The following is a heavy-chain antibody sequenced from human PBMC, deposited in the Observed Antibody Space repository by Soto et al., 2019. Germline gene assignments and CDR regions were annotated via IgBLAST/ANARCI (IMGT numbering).Heavy chain of an antibody. J-gene: IGHJ4*02. V-gene: IGHV5-51*01. D-gene: IGHD2-2*01. CDR1: GYSFTSYW. CDR2: IYPGDSDT. Sequence: GESLRISCKGSGYSFTSYWIGWVRQMPGKGLEWMGIIYPGDSDTRYSPSFQGQVTISVDKSISTVYLQWSSLKASDTAMYYCARATSPLYSFDYWGQGALVTVSS. CDR3: ARATSPLYSFDY.